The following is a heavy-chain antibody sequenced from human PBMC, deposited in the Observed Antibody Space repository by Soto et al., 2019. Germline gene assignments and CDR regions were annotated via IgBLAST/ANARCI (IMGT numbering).Heavy chain of an antibody. D-gene: IGHD2-2*01. Sequence: QVQLVQSGAEVKKPGASVKVSCKASGYTFTSYGINWVRQAPGQGLEWMGWISAYNGNTNYAQKLQGRVTMTTDTSTSTAYMELRSLRSDDPPVYYYARMETGYCRSTRCYGVNWFDPWGQGALVTDS. CDR2: ISAYNGNT. CDR1: GYTFTSYG. CDR3: ARMETGYCRSTRCYGVNWFDP. V-gene: IGHV1-18*04. J-gene: IGHJ5*02.